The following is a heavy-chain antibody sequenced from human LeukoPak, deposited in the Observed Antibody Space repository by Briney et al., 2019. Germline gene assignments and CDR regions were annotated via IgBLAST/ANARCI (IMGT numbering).Heavy chain of an antibody. V-gene: IGHV4-59*01. Sequence: SETLSLTCTVAGGSISSYYWSWIRQPPGKGLEWIGYIHYSGSTNYNPSLKSRVTISVDTSKNPFSLNLSSVTAADPAVYSCARGYGIPATSNWGQGTLVTVSS. D-gene: IGHD2-8*01. CDR2: IHYSGST. J-gene: IGHJ4*02. CDR1: GGSISSYY. CDR3: ARGYGIPATSN.